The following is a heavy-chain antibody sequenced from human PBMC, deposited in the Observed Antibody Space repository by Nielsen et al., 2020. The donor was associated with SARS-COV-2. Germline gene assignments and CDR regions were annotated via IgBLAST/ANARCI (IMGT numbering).Heavy chain of an antibody. Sequence: ASVKVSCKASGYTFTSYAMNWVRQAPGQGLEWMGWISAYNANTNYAQKLQGRVTMTTDTSTSTAYMELRSLRSDDTAVYYCARGQSVAWGNRADVMDVWGKGTTVTVSS. D-gene: IGHD2-15*01. CDR3: ARGQSVAWGNRADVMDV. V-gene: IGHV1-18*01. CDR1: GYTFTSYA. J-gene: IGHJ6*04. CDR2: ISAYNANT.